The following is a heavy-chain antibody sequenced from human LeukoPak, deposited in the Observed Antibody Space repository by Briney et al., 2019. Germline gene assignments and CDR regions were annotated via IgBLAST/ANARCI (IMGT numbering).Heavy chain of an antibody. D-gene: IGHD3-3*01. CDR1: GFSITSGHY. CDR3: ARVAYDFWSGTPTFYYMDV. V-gene: IGHV4-38-2*01. Sequence: PSETLSPTCAVSGFSITSGHYWGWVRQPPGKGLEWIGNRNHRENAYYNPSLRSRLTIFVDSSKNQFSLKLNSVTAADTAVYFCARVAYDFWSGTPTFYYMDVWGSGTAVTVSS. CDR2: RNHRENA. J-gene: IGHJ6*03.